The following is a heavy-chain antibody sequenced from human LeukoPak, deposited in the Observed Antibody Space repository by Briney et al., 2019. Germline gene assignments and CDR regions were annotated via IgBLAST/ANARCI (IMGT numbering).Heavy chain of an antibody. CDR1: GGSISSSSYY. CDR3: ARLGGSGDTFGI. CDR2: IYYSGST. J-gene: IGHJ3*02. D-gene: IGHD3-10*01. V-gene: IGHV4-39*01. Sequence: SETLSLTCTVSGGSISSSSYYWGWIRQPPGKGLEWIGSIYYSGSTYYNPSLMSRVTISVDTSKSQFSLRLSSVTAADTAVYFCARLGGSGDTFGIWGQGTMVTVSS.